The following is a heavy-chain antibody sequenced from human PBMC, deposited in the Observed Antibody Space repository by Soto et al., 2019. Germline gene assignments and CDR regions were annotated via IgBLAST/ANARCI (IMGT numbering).Heavy chain of an antibody. CDR1: GFTFSDYY. CDR3: ARANVYGDFSY. V-gene: IGHV3-11*05. Sequence: QVQLVESGGGLVQPGGSLRLSCAASGFTFSDYYMSWIRQAPGKGLEWVSYISSSSSYTNYADSVKGRFTISRDNAKNSLYLQMNSLRAEDMAVYYCARANVYGDFSYWGQGTLVTVSS. J-gene: IGHJ4*02. D-gene: IGHD4-17*01. CDR2: ISSSSSYT.